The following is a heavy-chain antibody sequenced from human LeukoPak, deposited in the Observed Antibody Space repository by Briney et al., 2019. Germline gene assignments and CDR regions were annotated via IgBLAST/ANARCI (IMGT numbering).Heavy chain of an antibody. D-gene: IGHD4-17*01. Sequence: GGSLKISCQSSGYSFINYWVGWVRQMPGKGLEWMGIIYPGDSETRYSPSFQGQVTISVDKSISTAYLQWSSLKASDTAMYYCARHWGHYGDYGGFDSWGQGTLVTVSS. J-gene: IGHJ4*02. CDR1: GYSFINYW. CDR3: ARHWGHYGDYGGFDS. V-gene: IGHV5-51*01. CDR2: IYPGDSET.